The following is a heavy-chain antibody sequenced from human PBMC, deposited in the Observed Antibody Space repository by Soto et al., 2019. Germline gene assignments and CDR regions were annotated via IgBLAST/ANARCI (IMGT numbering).Heavy chain of an antibody. CDR2: ISNSGYTI. V-gene: IGHV3-11*01. Sequence: QVQLVESGGGLVKPGGSLRLSCAASGFTFSDYCMTWIRQAPGKGLEWLSYISNSGYTIYYADSVKGRFTISRDDAKNSLYLQMNRLRAEDTAVYYCARAVGATFAWFDPWGQGTLVTVSS. D-gene: IGHD1-26*01. CDR1: GFTFSDYC. CDR3: ARAVGATFAWFDP. J-gene: IGHJ5*02.